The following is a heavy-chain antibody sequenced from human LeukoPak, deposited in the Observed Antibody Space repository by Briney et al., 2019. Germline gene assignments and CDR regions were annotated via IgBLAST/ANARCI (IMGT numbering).Heavy chain of an antibody. Sequence: GGSLRLSCAASGFTFSNHAMNWVRQAPGKGLEWVSSISSSSSYIYYADSVKGRFTISRDNAKNSLYLQMNSLRAEDTAVYYCARDLSSSSFDYWGQGTLVTVSS. CDR2: ISSSSSYI. V-gene: IGHV3-21*01. CDR3: ARDLSSSSFDY. CDR1: GFTFSNHA. D-gene: IGHD6-6*01. J-gene: IGHJ4*02.